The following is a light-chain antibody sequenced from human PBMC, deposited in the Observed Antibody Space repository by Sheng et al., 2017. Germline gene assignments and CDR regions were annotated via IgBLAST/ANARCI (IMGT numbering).Light chain of an antibody. V-gene: IGKV1-39*01. J-gene: IGKJ4*01. Sequence: DIQMTQSPSSLSASVGDRVSITCRAGQSINTYLNWYQQKPGKAPKLLIFGASNLQSGVPSRFTGSGFGTHFTLTITSLQPDDFATYFCQQTNSFPLTFGGGTKVEIK. CDR3: QQTNSFPLT. CDR1: QSINTY. CDR2: GAS.